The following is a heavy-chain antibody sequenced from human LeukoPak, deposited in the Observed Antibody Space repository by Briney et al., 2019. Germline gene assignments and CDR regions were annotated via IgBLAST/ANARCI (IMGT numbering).Heavy chain of an antibody. V-gene: IGHV3-66*01. D-gene: IGHD3-22*01. CDR1: GFTVRSNY. CDR3: ARDSMIVGWYFQH. Sequence: GGSLRLSCAASGFTVRSNYMSWVRQAPGKGLEWVSVISSGGSTNYADSVKGRFTISRDNSKNTLNLQMNSLRAEDTAVYYCARDSMIVGWYFQHWGQGTLVTVSS. J-gene: IGHJ1*01. CDR2: ISSGGST.